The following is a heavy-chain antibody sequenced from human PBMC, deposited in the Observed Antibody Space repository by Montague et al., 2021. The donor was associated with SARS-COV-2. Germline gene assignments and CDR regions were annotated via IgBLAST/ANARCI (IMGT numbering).Heavy chain of an antibody. CDR3: AKRLDDYFDY. V-gene: IGHV3-23*01. CDR1: GYSFINYA. J-gene: IGHJ4*02. Sequence: SLRLSCAASGYSFINYAMGWVRQAPGKGLEWVSVISGSGGNTYFADSVRGRFTISRDNSKNMLYLQMNSLRAEDTAVYYCAKRLDDYFDYWGQGTLVTVSS. D-gene: IGHD1-1*01. CDR2: ISGSGGNT.